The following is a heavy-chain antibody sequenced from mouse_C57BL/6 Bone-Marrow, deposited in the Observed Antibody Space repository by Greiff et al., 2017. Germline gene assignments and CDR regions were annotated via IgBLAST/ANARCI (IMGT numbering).Heavy chain of an antibody. V-gene: IGHV1-81*01. CDR1: GYTFTSYG. CDR3: ARKDYDWAY. D-gene: IGHD2-4*01. Sequence: VKLVESGAELARPGASVKLSCKASGYTFTSYGISWVKQRTGQGLEWIGGIYPRSGNTYYNEKFKGKATLTADKSSSTAYMELRSLTSEDSAVYFCARKDYDWAYWGQGTLVTVSA. CDR2: IYPRSGNT. J-gene: IGHJ3*01.